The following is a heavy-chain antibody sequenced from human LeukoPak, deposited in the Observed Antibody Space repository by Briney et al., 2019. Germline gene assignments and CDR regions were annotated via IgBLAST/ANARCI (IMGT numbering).Heavy chain of an antibody. CDR3: ARVRGPTVTTWYFDL. J-gene: IGHJ2*01. D-gene: IGHD4-17*01. Sequence: AGGSLRLSCVDSGFTLTSYSIIWVRQAPGKGLGWILYITVRSGVLYYADSVKGRFTVSRDNAKNSAYLQMNRLRAEDTSVYYCARVRGPTVTTWYFDLWGRGTLAIVSS. CDR1: GFTLTSYS. V-gene: IGHV3-48*01. CDR2: ITVRSGVL.